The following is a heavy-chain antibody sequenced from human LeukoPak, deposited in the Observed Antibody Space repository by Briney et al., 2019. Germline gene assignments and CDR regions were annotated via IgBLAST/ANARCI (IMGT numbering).Heavy chain of an antibody. V-gene: IGHV1-2*02. D-gene: IGHD3-10*01. CDR3: ARDVTMVRGVIKNWFDP. CDR2: INPNSGGT. Sequence: ASVKVSCKASGYTFTGYYMHWVRQAPGQGLEWMGWINPNSGGTNYAQKFQGRVTMTRDTSISTAYMELSRLRSDDTAAYYCARDVTMVRGVIKNWFDPWSQGTLVTVSS. CDR1: GYTFTGYY. J-gene: IGHJ5*02.